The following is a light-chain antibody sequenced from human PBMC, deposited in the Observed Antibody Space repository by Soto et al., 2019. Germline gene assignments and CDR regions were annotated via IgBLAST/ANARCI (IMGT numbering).Light chain of an antibody. V-gene: IGKV1-5*01. CDR1: QSISSR. J-gene: IGKJ4*01. Sequence: DIQMTQSPSTLSASVEDRVTITCRASQSISSRLAWYQQKPGKAPKILIYDASNLESGVPSRFSASGSGTEFTLTISSLQPDDFATYYCQQYNSYSLTFGGGTKVDIK. CDR3: QQYNSYSLT. CDR2: DAS.